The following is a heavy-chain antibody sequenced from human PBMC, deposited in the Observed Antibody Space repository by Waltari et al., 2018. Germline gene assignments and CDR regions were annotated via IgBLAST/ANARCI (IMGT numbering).Heavy chain of an antibody. CDR1: GFSFSSWY. J-gene: IGHJ4*02. CDR3: AKANGSGGFLVDF. D-gene: IGHD3-10*01. Sequence: DVLLVESGGDLVQPGGSLRLSCAASGFSFSSWYMSWFRQAPGKGLEWVANINQDGSEKNYVDSVKGRFTISRDNAKNSLSLQMNSLRVEDTAVYYCAKANGSGGFLVDFWGQGTLVTVSS. CDR2: INQDGSEK. V-gene: IGHV3-7*01.